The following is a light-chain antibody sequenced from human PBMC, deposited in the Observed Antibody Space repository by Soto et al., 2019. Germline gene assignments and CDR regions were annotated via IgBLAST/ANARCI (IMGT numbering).Light chain of an antibody. CDR1: QSVSSSY. CDR2: GAS. Sequence: EIVLTQSPGTLSLSPGERATLSCRASQSVSSSYLAGYQQKPGQAPRLLIYGASSRAAGIPDRFSGSGSGTDFTLTISRLEPEDFAVYYCQQYGSSPMYTFGQETKLEIK. CDR3: QQYGSSPMYT. J-gene: IGKJ2*01. V-gene: IGKV3-20*01.